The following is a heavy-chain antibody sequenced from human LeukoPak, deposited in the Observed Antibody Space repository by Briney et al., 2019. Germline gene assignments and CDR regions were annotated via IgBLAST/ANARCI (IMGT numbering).Heavy chain of an antibody. V-gene: IGHV1-18*01. Sequence: GASVKVSCKASGYTFSTYGINWVRQAPGQGLEWMGWISAYTGNTNYAQNLQGRVTMTTDTSTSTAYMELRSLGSDDTAAYYCARAPIDRTGHYPNDDFDIWGEVTMVTVSS. CDR2: ISAYTGNT. CDR1: GYTFSTYG. D-gene: IGHD3-22*01. CDR3: ARAPIDRTGHYPNDDFDI. J-gene: IGHJ3*02.